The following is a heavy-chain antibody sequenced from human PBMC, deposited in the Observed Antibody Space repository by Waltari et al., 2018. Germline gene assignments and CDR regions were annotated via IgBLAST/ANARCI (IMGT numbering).Heavy chain of an antibody. CDR2: IYSGGST. CDR3: ASDFGKGYSNTIFRY. J-gene: IGHJ4*02. CDR1: GFSVSSNY. V-gene: IGHV3-53*02. D-gene: IGHD4-4*01. Sequence: EVQLVETGGGLIQPGGSLRLSCAASGFSVSSNYISWVRQAPGKGLGWVSVIYSGGSTYYADSVKGRFTISRDNSKNTLYLQMNSLRADDTAVYYCASDFGKGYSNTIFRYWGQGTLVTVSS.